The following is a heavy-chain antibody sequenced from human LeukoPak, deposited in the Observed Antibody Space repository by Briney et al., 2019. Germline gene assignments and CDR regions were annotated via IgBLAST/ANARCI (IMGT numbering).Heavy chain of an antibody. CDR3: ARDVRPGPTGVYYGSGRTRALDS. CDR2: INTNTGNP. V-gene: IGHV7-4-1*02. CDR1: GYTFTSYA. D-gene: IGHD3-10*01. J-gene: IGHJ5*01. Sequence: ASVKVSCKASGYTFTSYAMNWVRQAPGQGLEWMGWINTNTGNPTYAQGFTGRFVFSLDTSVSTAYLQISSLKAEDTAVYYCARDVRPGPTGVYYGSGRTRALDSWGQGTLVTVSS.